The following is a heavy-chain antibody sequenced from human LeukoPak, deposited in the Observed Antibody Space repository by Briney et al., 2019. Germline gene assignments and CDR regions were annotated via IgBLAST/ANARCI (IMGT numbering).Heavy chain of an antibody. V-gene: IGHV6-1*01. CDR1: GDTVSTNSPA. CDR3: ARGWNYAFDS. CDR2: TYFKSKWYN. Sequence: SQTLSLTCAISGDTVSTNSPACNWIRQSPSRFLKRLGRTYFKSKWYNDYAVSVNSRITINPDTSKNQFSLHLNSVTPEDTAVYYCARGWNYAFDSWGQGTLVTVSS. D-gene: IGHD1-7*01. J-gene: IGHJ4*02.